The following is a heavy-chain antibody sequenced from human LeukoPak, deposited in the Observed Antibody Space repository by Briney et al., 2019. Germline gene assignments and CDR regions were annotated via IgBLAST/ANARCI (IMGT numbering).Heavy chain of an antibody. CDR1: GFTFSSYS. Sequence: TGGSLRLSCAASGFTFSSYSMNWVRQAPGKGLEWVAVISYDGGDKHYADSVKGRFTISRDNSKNTLYLQMNSLRAEDTAVYYCAKWAYSDFDYWGQGTLVTVSS. D-gene: IGHD1-26*01. V-gene: IGHV3-30*18. J-gene: IGHJ4*02. CDR2: ISYDGGDK. CDR3: AKWAYSDFDY.